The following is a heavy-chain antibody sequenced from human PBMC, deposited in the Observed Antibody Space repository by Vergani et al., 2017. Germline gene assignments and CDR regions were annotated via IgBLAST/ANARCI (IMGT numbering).Heavy chain of an antibody. CDR1: GFTFRNYA. J-gene: IGHJ3*02. Sequence: QVQLVESGGGVVQPGRSLRLSCAASGFTFRNYAMHWVRQAPGKGLEWVAVISYDGSSQYYADSVKGRFTISRDNSKNTLYLQMNSLRTEDTAVYYCADSSGIKGALEIWGQGTMVTVSS. D-gene: IGHD6-19*01. CDR3: ADSSGIKGALEI. V-gene: IGHV3-30-3*01. CDR2: ISYDGSSQ.